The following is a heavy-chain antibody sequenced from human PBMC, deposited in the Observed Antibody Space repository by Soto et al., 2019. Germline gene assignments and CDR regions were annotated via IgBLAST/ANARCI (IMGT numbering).Heavy chain of an antibody. CDR3: AKEGYCSRTTCYMGFDYYYYYMDV. CDR2: ISWIGGSV. CDR1: GFTFDDYA. J-gene: IGHJ6*03. V-gene: IGHV3-9*01. D-gene: IGHD2-2*02. Sequence: EVQLVESGGGLVQPGRSLRLSCAASGFTFDDYAMHWVRQAPGKGVEWVSGISWIGGSVGYADSVKGRFTISRDNAKNSLYLQMDSLRAEDTALYYCAKEGYCSRTTCYMGFDYYYYYMDVWGTGTTVTVSS.